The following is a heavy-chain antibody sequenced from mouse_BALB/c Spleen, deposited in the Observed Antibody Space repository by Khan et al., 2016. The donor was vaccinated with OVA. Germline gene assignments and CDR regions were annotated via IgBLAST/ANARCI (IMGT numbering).Heavy chain of an antibody. V-gene: IGHV2-2*02. CDR3: ARRGYDYGRGALFAY. D-gene: IGHD2-4*01. CDR1: GFSLSNYS. CDR2: IWSAGST. J-gene: IGHJ3*01. Sequence: QMQLEESGPGLVQPSQSLSITCTVSGFSLSNYSVHWVRQSPGKGLEWLGVIWSAGSTDYNAAFISRLTISKDNSRSQVFFKMNSLQPNDTAIYXCARRGYDYGRGALFAYWGQGTLVTVSA.